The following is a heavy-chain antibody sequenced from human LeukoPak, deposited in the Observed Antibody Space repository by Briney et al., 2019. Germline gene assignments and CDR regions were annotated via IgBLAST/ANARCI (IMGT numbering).Heavy chain of an antibody. J-gene: IGHJ3*02. Sequence: PGGSLRLSCAASGFTFSSYSMNWVRQAPGKGLEWVSAISGSGGSTYYADSVKGRFTISRDNSKNTLYLQMNSLRAEDTAVYYCASLPTRFMIWDDAFDIWGQGTMVTVSS. CDR2: ISGSGGST. D-gene: IGHD3-16*01. CDR1: GFTFSSYS. V-gene: IGHV3-23*01. CDR3: ASLPTRFMIWDDAFDI.